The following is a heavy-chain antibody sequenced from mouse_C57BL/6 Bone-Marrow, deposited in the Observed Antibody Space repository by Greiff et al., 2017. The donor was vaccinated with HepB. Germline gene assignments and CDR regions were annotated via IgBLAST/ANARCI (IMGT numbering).Heavy chain of an antibody. Sequence: EVQLMESGGDLVKPGGSLKLSCAASGFTFSSYGMSWVRQTPDKSLEWVATISSGGSYTYYPDSVKGRFTISRNNATNTLYLQMSSLKAEDNAVYYCAEHGYGDMDYWGQGTSVTFSS. J-gene: IGHJ4*01. D-gene: IGHD2-2*01. CDR3: AEHGYGDMDY. CDR1: GFTFSSYG. CDR2: ISSGGSYT. V-gene: IGHV5-6*01.